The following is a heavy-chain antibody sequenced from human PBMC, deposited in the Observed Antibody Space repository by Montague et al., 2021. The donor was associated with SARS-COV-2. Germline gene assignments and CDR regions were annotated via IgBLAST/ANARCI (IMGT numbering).Heavy chain of an antibody. D-gene: IGHD2-15*01. V-gene: IGHV4-34*01. CDR1: GGSFSGNY. J-gene: IGHJ6*03. CDR3: ARLRDGVVPSPRLGVGPYYSYYYMDV. CDR2: INHSGST. Sequence: SETLSLICAVYGGSFSGNYWSWIRQPPGKGLEWIGEINHSGSTNYNPSLKSRLTISADTSKNQFSLKLTSVAAADTAVYYCARLRDGVVPSPRLGVGPYYSYYYMDVWGKGTTVTVSS.